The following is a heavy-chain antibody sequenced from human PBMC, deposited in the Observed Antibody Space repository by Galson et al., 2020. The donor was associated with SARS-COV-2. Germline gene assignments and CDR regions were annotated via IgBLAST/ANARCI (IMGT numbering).Heavy chain of an antibody. V-gene: IGHV1-18*01. Sequence: ASVKVSCKASGYTFSSYGVSWARQAPGQGLEWMGWISAQTGNTNYAQNLQGRVTLTTDKSTSTAYMELRSLRSDDTAVYYCARDRLGYCTGGFCYRSDYWGQGTLGTVSS. CDR3: ARDRLGYCTGGFCYRSDY. CDR1: GYTFSSYG. D-gene: IGHD2-8*02. J-gene: IGHJ4*02. CDR2: ISAQTGNT.